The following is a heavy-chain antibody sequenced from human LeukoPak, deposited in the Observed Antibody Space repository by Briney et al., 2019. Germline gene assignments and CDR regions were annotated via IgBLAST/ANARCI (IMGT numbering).Heavy chain of an antibody. V-gene: IGHV1-46*01. J-gene: IGHJ5*02. CDR1: GYIFTSHG. D-gene: IGHD3-10*01. CDR2: INPSGGST. CDR3: ACLYYNRFDP. Sequence: GASVKVSCKTSGYIFTSHGITWVRLAPGQGLEWMGIINPSGGSTSYAQKFQGRVTMTRDTSTSTVYMELSSLRSEDTAVYYCACLYYNRFDPWGQGTLVTVSS.